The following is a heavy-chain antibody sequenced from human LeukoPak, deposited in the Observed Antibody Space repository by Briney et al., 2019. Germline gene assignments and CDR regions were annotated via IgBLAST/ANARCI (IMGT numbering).Heavy chain of an antibody. V-gene: IGHV3-21*01. Sequence: GGSLRLSCAASGFTFSSYSMNWVRQAPGKGLEWVSSISSSSSYIYYADSVKGRFTISRDNAKNSLYLQMNSLRAEDTAVYYFARDYYDSSGYYSGGYWGQGTLVTVSS. D-gene: IGHD3-22*01. CDR1: GFTFSSYS. CDR2: ISSSSSYI. J-gene: IGHJ4*02. CDR3: ARDYYDSSGYYSGGY.